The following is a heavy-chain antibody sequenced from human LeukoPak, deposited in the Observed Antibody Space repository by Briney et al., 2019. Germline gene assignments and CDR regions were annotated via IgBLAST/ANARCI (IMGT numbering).Heavy chain of an antibody. D-gene: IGHD3-9*01. V-gene: IGHV3-33*08. CDR2: IWYDGSNK. J-gene: IGHJ4*02. CDR1: GFTFSSYG. CDR3: ARDFHLDWLFDY. Sequence: PGGSLRLSCAASGFTFSSYGMHWVRQAPGKGLEWVAVIWYDGSNKYYADSVKGRFTISRDNSKNTLYLQMNSLRAEDTAVYYCARDFHLDWLFDYWGQGTLVTVSS.